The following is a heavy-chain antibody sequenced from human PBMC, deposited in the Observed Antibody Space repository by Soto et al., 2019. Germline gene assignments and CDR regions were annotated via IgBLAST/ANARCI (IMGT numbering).Heavy chain of an antibody. D-gene: IGHD6-13*01. Sequence: ASVKVSCKASGYTFNKYGFNWVRQAPGQGLEWMGRISAFNDYTNLAQKFQGRLTLTTDASTNTAYMELQVLRSDDTAMYYCAXGRGVVIPAGTPDAFDVWGRGTMVTVSS. CDR3: AXGRGVVIPAGTPDAFDV. CDR1: GYTFNKYG. V-gene: IGHV1-18*01. CDR2: ISAFNDYT. J-gene: IGHJ3*01.